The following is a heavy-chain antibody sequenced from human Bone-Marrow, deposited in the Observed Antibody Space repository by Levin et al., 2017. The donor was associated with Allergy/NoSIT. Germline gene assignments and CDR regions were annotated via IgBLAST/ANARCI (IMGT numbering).Heavy chain of an antibody. Sequence: SQTLSLTCTVSGGSISSGVYFWSWIRQLPGKGLEWIGYVSYSGITFYNQSLKSRIAISADTSKNLFSLNLSSVTAADTAVYYCARGITVFGVVLAVNDAFDICDQGTMVTVSS. J-gene: IGHJ3*02. CDR1: GGSISSGVYF. CDR2: VSYSGIT. CDR3: ARGITVFGVVLAVNDAFDI. V-gene: IGHV4-31*03. D-gene: IGHD3-3*01.